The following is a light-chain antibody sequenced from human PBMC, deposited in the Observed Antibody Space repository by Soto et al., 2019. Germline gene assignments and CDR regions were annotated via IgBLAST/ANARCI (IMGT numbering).Light chain of an antibody. CDR1: SSNIGAGYD. CDR2: EVN. Sequence: QSVLTQPPSVSGAPGQRVTISCTGSSSNIGAGYDVHWYQQHPGKAPKLMIYEVNERPSGVSNRFSGSKSGNTASLTISGLQAEDEADYYCCSYARPTFYAFATGTKVTVL. CDR3: CSYARPTFYA. V-gene: IGLV1-40*01. J-gene: IGLJ1*01.